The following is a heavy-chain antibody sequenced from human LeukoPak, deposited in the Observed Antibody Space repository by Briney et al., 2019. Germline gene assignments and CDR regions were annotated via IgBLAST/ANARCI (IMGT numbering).Heavy chain of an antibody. CDR2: INHSGST. J-gene: IGHJ3*02. CDR3: ASNSYYYDSSGQLDDAFDI. CDR1: GGSFSGYY. Sequence: PSETLSLTCAVYGGSFSGYYWSWIRQPPGKGLEWIGEINHSGSTNYNPSLKSRVTISVDTSKNQFSLKLSSVTAADTAVYYCASNSYYYDSSGQLDDAFDIWGQGTMVTVSS. D-gene: IGHD3-22*01. V-gene: IGHV4-34*01.